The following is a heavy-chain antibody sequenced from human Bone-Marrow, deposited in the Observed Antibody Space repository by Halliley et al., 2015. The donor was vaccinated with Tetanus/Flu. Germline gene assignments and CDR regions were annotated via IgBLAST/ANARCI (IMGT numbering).Heavy chain of an antibody. CDR2: VDYYGTKT. J-gene: IGHJ4*02. D-gene: IGHD5-18*01. CDR1: GFTLNNYW. V-gene: IGHV3-74*03. CDR3: VRDSVAVHGYGYFDL. Sequence: SLRLSCAASGFTLNNYWIHWVRQAPGKGLVWVSGVDYYGTKTMYADSVRGRFSISRNFGENTVDLQMNNLRSEDTAVYYCVRDSVAVHGYGYFDLWGQGALVTVSS.